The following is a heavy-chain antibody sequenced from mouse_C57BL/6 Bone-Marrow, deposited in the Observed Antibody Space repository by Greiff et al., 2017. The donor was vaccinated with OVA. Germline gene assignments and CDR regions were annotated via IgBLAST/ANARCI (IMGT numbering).Heavy chain of an antibody. CDR3: VLYYGSTYYAMDY. Sequence: QVHVKQSGPELVKPGASVKISCKASGYSFTSYYIHWVKQRPGQGLEWIGWIYPGSGNTKYNEKFKGKATLTADTSSSTAYMQLSSLTSEDSAVYYCVLYYGSTYYAMDYWGQGTSVTVSS. CDR2: IYPGSGNT. V-gene: IGHV1-66*01. CDR1: GYSFTSYY. J-gene: IGHJ4*01. D-gene: IGHD1-1*01.